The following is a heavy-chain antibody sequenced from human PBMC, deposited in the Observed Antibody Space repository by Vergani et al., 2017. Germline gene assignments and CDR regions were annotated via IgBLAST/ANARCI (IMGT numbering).Heavy chain of an antibody. Sequence: EVQLVESGGGLVQPGRSLRLSCAASGFTFDDYAMHWVRQAPGKGLEWVSGISWNSGSIGYADSVKGRFTISRDNSKNTLYLQMNSLRAEDTAIYYCAKETTVTSFADYWGQGTLVTVSS. CDR2: ISWNSGSI. D-gene: IGHD4-17*01. J-gene: IGHJ4*02. CDR1: GFTFDDYA. CDR3: AKETTVTSFADY. V-gene: IGHV3-9*01.